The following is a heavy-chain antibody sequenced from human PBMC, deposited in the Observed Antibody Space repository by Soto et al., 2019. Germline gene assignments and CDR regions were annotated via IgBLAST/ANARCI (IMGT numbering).Heavy chain of an antibody. CDR3: TTDSRTTMPEVRFDY. CDR1: GFPFSNAW. Sequence: GGSLRLSCAAAGFPFSNAWIHWVRKTPGTGLQWVGRVKSKTDGGSADYAAPVKGRFAVSRDDSKNIVYLQMNSVKIEDTGVYYCTTDSRTTMPEVRFDYWGHGTLVTV. D-gene: IGHD3-10*01. J-gene: IGHJ4*01. V-gene: IGHV3-15*07. CDR2: VKSKTDGGSA.